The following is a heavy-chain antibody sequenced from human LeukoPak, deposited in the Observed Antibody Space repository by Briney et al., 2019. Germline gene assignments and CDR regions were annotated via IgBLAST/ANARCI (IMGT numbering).Heavy chain of an antibody. CDR1: GFILSTYA. J-gene: IGHJ4*02. D-gene: IGHD1-7*01. CDR3: AKEDAQTGTTLPPA. Sequence: GGSLRLSCAASGFILSTYAMSWVRQAPGKGLEWVSAISGSGGSTYYADSVKGRFTISRDNSKNTLYLQMNSLRAEDTAVYYCAKEDAQTGTTLPPAWGQGTLVTVSS. CDR2: ISGSGGST. V-gene: IGHV3-23*01.